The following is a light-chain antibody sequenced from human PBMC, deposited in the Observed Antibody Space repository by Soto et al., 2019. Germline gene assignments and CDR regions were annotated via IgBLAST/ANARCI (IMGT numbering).Light chain of an antibody. CDR2: DAS. CDR3: QQYDNYPLT. J-gene: IGKJ4*01. CDR1: QTIGSW. Sequence: DIQMTQSPSTLSASVGDRVTITCRASQTIGSWLAWYQQKPGTAPKLLIYDASTLESGVPSRFSGSGSGTEFTLTISSLQPDDFATYYCQQYDNYPLTFGGGTKVDTK. V-gene: IGKV1-5*01.